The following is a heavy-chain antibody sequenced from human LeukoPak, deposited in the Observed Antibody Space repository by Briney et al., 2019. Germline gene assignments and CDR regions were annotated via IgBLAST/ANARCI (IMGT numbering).Heavy chain of an antibody. CDR1: GYTFTNSG. V-gene: IGHV1-69*05. Sequence: SVKVSCKASGYTFTNSGISWVRQAPGQGLEWMGGIIPIFGTANYAQKFQGRVTITTDESTSTAYMELSSLRSEDTAVYYCARAGFNSSSSSYWGQGTLVTVSS. J-gene: IGHJ4*02. CDR2: IIPIFGTA. D-gene: IGHD6-6*01. CDR3: ARAGFNSSSSSY.